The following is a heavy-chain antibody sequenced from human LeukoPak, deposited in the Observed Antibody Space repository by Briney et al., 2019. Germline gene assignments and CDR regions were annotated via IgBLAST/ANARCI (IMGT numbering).Heavy chain of an antibody. CDR3: MTELLGY. CDR2: IRGDGNEK. J-gene: IGHJ4*02. D-gene: IGHD1-14*01. CDR1: GFSFSSYW. Sequence: GGSLRLSCAASGFSFSSYWMTWVRQAPGRGLEFVANIRGDGNEKYYMDSMKGRLTISRDNAKNSLFLQMSGLRAEDTAVYYCMTELLGYRGQGTLVTVS. V-gene: IGHV3-7*03.